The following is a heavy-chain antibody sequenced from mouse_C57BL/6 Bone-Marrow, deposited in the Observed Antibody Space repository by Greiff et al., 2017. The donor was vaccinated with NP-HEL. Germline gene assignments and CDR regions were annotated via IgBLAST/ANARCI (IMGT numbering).Heavy chain of an antibody. D-gene: IGHD1-1*01. J-gene: IGHJ2*01. CDR2: ISDGGSYT. V-gene: IGHV5-4*03. Sequence: EVQLVESGGGLVKPGGSLKLSCAASGFTFSSYAMSWVRQTPEKRLEWVATISDGGSYTYYPDNVKGRFTISRDNAKNNLYLQMSHLKSEDTAMYYCARRDYYGSSYSLYFDYWGQGTTLTVSS. CDR1: GFTFSSYA. CDR3: ARRDYYGSSYSLYFDY.